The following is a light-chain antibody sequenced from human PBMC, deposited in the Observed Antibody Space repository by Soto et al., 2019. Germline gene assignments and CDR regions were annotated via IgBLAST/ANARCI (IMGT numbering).Light chain of an antibody. CDR3: QQYGSSPRYT. V-gene: IGKV3-20*01. CDR1: QSVSSNY. CDR2: DAS. J-gene: IGKJ2*01. Sequence: EIVLTQSPGTLSLSPGERATLSCRASQSVSSNYLAWYQQKPGQAPRLLIYDASSRATDIPDRFSGSGSGTDFTLTISRLEPEDFAVYYCQQYGSSPRYTFGQGTKLEIK.